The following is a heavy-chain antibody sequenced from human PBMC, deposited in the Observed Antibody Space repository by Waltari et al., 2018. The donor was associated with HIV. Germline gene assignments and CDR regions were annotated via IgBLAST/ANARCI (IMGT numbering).Heavy chain of an antibody. V-gene: IGHV1-18*01. D-gene: IGHD3-22*01. CDR3: ARDLYDSSGYYFDGGDY. Sequence: QVQVVQSGAEVKKPGASVKVSCKASGYTFTSYGISWVRRAPGQGLEWMGWTSAYNGNTNYAQKLQGRVTMTTDTSTSTAYMELRSLRSDDTAVYYCARDLYDSSGYYFDGGDYWGQGTLVTVSS. J-gene: IGHJ4*02. CDR1: GYTFTSYG. CDR2: TSAYNGNT.